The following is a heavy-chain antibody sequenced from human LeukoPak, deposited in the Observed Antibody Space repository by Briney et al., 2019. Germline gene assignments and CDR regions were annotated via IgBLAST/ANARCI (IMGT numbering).Heavy chain of an antibody. J-gene: IGHJ4*02. CDR3: ARDFGSSSSDY. D-gene: IGHD6-6*01. V-gene: IGHV3-30*03. CDR1: GFTFSSYG. CDR2: ISYDGSNK. Sequence: GGSLRLSCAASGFTFSSYGMHWVRQAPGKGLKWVAVISYDGSNKYYADSVKGRFTISRDNSKNTLYLQMNSLRAEDTAVYYCARDFGSSSSDYWGQGTLVTVSS.